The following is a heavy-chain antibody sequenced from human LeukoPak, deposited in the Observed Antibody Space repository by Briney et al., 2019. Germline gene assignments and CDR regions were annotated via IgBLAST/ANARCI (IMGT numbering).Heavy chain of an antibody. V-gene: IGHV4-34*01. CDR2: INHSGST. J-gene: IGHJ3*02. D-gene: IGHD4-17*01. CDR1: GGSFSAYY. CDR3: ASPHDYGDYGGSADAFDI. Sequence: PSETLSLTCAVYGGSFSAYYWNWIRQPPGKGLEWIGEINHSGSTNYNPSLKSRVTISVDTSKNQFSLKLSSVTAADTAVYYCASPHDYGDYGGSADAFDIWGQGTMVTVSS.